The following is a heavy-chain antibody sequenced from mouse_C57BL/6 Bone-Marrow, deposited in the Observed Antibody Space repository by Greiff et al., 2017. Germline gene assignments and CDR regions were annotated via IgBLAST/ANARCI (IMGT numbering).Heavy chain of an antibody. CDR3: AMDYDELLAMDD. Sequence: QVQLKQPGAELVMPGASVKLSCKASGYTFTSYWMHWVKQRPGQGLEWIGEIDPSDSYTNYNQKFKGKSTLTVDKSSSTAYMQLSSLTSEDSAVYYGAMDYDELLAMDDWGKGTTVTVSS. D-gene: IGHD2-4*01. CDR1: GYTFTSYW. J-gene: IGHJ4*01. V-gene: IGHV1-69*01. CDR2: IDPSDSYT.